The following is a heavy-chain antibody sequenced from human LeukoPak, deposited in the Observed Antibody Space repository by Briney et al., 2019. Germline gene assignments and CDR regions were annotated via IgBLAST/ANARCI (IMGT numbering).Heavy chain of an antibody. Sequence: GGSLRLSCAASGFIFSDYYMSWIRHAPGKGLEGVSYISSRSIDTNYAHSVKGRLTVSRDNAKNSLYLQMNSLRAEDTAVYYCARHYYGSGNSPFDYWGQGTLVTVSS. CDR3: ARHYYGSGNSPFDY. CDR1: GFIFSDYY. J-gene: IGHJ4*02. D-gene: IGHD3-10*01. CDR2: ISSRSIDT. V-gene: IGHV3-11*03.